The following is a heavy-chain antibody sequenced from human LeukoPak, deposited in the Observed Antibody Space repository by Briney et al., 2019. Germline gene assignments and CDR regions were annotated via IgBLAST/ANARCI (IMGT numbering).Heavy chain of an antibody. D-gene: IGHD4-17*01. V-gene: IGHV4-31*03. J-gene: IGHJ4*02. CDR1: GGSISSGGYY. CDR2: IYYSGST. CDR3: ARAEAGSAVTTGFYFDY. Sequence: KPSETLSLTCTVSGGSISSGGYYWSWIRQHPGKGLEWIGYIYYSGSTYYNPSLKSRVTISVDTSKNQFSLKLSSVTAADTAVYYCARAEAGSAVTTGFYFDYWGQGTLVTVSS.